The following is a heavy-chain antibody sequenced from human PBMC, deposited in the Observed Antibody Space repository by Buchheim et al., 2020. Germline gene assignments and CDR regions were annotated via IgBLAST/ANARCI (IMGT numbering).Heavy chain of an antibody. CDR1: GFTFSSYA. V-gene: IGHV3-30-3*01. J-gene: IGHJ4*02. D-gene: IGHD1-26*01. CDR2: ISYDGSNK. CDR3: ARDRWELLGAIDY. Sequence: QVQLVESGGGVVQPGRSLRLSCAASGFTFSSYAMHWVRQAPGKGLEWVAVISYDGSNKYYADSVKGRFTISRDNSKNTLYLQMNSLRAEDTAVYYCARDRWELLGAIDYWGQGTL.